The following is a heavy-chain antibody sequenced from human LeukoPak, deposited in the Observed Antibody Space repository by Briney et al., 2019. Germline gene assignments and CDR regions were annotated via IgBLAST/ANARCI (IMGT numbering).Heavy chain of an antibody. D-gene: IGHD7-27*01. CDR2: ISGASSYI. CDR1: GFTFSSYS. V-gene: IGHV3-21*01. CDR3: ATPHDWGGGNFDY. Sequence: GGSLRLSCAASGFTFSSYSMNWVRQAPGKGLEWVSSISGASSYIYYADSVKGRFTISRDNAKNSLYLQMNSLRAEDTAVYYCATPHDWGGGNFDYWGQGTLVTVSS. J-gene: IGHJ4*02.